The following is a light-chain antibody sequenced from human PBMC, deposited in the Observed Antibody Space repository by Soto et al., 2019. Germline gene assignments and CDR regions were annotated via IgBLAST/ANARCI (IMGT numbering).Light chain of an antibody. Sequence: QSALTQPPSASGSPGQSVTITCSGTSSDVGEENYVSWYQQHPGKVPKLMIYDVSKRPSGVPDRFSGSKSGNTASLTISGLQAEDEANYYCFSYAGSRVFGGGTKLTVL. CDR2: DVS. J-gene: IGLJ3*02. CDR1: SSDVGEENY. V-gene: IGLV2-11*02. CDR3: FSYAGSRV.